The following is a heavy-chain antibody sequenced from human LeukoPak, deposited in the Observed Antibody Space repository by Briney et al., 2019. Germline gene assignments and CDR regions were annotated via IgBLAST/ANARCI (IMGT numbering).Heavy chain of an antibody. V-gene: IGHV4-59*01. CDR1: GGSISSYY. D-gene: IGHD4-17*01. CDR2: IYYSGST. J-gene: IGHJ3*02. CDR3: GRQAYGDSSAAFDI. Sequence: SETLSLTCTVSGGSISSYYWSWIRQPPGKGLEWIGYIYYSGSTNYNPSLKSRVTISVDTSKNQFSLKLSSVTAADTAVYYCGRQAYGDSSAAFDIWGQGTMVIVSS.